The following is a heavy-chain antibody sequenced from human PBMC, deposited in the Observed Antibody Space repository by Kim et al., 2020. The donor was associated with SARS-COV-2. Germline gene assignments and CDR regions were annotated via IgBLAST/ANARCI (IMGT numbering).Heavy chain of an antibody. Sequence: GGSLRLSCAASGFTFSSYGMHWVRQAPGKGLEWVAVISYDGSNKYYADSVKGRFTISRDNSKNTLYLQMKSLRAEDTAVYYCAKPLSGSYYSSFDYWGQG. CDR3: AKPLSGSYYSSFDY. CDR1: GFTFSSYG. D-gene: IGHD3-10*01. V-gene: IGHV3-30*18. CDR2: ISYDGSNK. J-gene: IGHJ4*02.